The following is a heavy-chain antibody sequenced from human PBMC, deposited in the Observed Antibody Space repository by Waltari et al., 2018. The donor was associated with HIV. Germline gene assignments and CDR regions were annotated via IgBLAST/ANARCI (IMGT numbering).Heavy chain of an antibody. J-gene: IGHJ2*01. D-gene: IGHD2-21*02. Sequence: QVQLQESGPGLVKTSQTLSLTCTVSGGSISSSNYYWSWIRQPAGKGLEWIGRIFLTGNTNYNPALRSRVAISRDPSKNQFSLKLNSVTAADTAVYYCARRYCGRACNDFYYFDLWGRGTLVTVSS. CDR1: GGSISSSNYY. CDR2: IFLTGNT. V-gene: IGHV4-61*02. CDR3: ARRYCGRACNDFYYFDL.